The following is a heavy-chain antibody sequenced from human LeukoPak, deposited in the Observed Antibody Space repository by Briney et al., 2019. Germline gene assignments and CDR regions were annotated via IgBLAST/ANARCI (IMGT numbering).Heavy chain of an antibody. CDR1: GFTVSSNY. J-gene: IGHJ4*02. CDR2: ISGSGAGT. CDR3: AKRLGYNSGWYYFDY. D-gene: IGHD6-19*01. Sequence: GGSLRLSCAVSGFTVSSNYMSWVRQAPGKGLEWVSVISGSGAGTYYADSVKGRFTISRDNSKNTLYLQMNSLRAEDTAVYYCAKRLGYNSGWYYFDYWGQGTLVTVSS. V-gene: IGHV3-23*01.